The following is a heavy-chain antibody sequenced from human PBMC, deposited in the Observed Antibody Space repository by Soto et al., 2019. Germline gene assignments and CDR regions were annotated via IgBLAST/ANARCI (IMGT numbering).Heavy chain of an antibody. J-gene: IGHJ6*02. CDR2: VYWRGST. CDR1: GGSISGYY. D-gene: IGHD3-10*01. V-gene: IGHV4-59*01. Sequence: PWETLSLTCTVSGGSISGYYWSWLRQPPGKGLEWIGYVYWRGSTNYSPSRKSRGTRSVDRSKNQFSLKVSSVTAADTATKYCARGGFGQDVSGPGTNVT. CDR3: ARGGFGQDV.